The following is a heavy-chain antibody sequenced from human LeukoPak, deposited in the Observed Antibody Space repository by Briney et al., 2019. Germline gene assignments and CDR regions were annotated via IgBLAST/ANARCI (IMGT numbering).Heavy chain of an antibody. V-gene: IGHV1-8*01. CDR1: GYTFTSYD. Sequence: ASVKVSCKASGYTFTSYDINWVRQATGQGLEWMGWMNPNSGNTGYAQKFQGRVTMTRNTSISTAYMELSSLRSEDTAVYYCARVFPVHSSSPYYYYYGMDVWGQGTTVTVSS. J-gene: IGHJ6*02. D-gene: IGHD6-6*01. CDR3: ARVFPVHSSSPYYYYYGMDV. CDR2: MNPNSGNT.